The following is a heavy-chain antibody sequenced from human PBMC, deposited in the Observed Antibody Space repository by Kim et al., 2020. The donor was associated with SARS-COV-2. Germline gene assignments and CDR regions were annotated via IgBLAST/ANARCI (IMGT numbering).Heavy chain of an antibody. CDR3: ARVLRDIVVVPAARKHY. CDR2: ISYDGSNK. Sequence: GGSLRLSCAASGFTFSSYAMHWVRQAPGKGLEWVAVISYDGSNKYYADSVKGRFTISRDNSKNTLYLQMNSLRAEDTAVYYCARVLRDIVVVPAARKHY. J-gene: IGHJ6*01. V-gene: IGHV3-30*04. D-gene: IGHD2-2*01. CDR1: GFTFSSYA.